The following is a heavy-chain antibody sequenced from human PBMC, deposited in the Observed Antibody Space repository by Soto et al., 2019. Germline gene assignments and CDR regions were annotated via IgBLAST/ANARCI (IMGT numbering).Heavy chain of an antibody. J-gene: IGHJ5*02. D-gene: IGHD3-16*01. CDR3: ARENDYVWGSHNWFDP. V-gene: IGHV4-4*07. Sequence: SETLSLTCTVSGGSISSYYWSWIRQPAGKGLEWIGRIYTSGSTNYNPSLKSRVTMSVDTSKNQFSLKLSSVTAADTAVYYRARENDYVWGSHNWFDPWGQGTLVT. CDR2: IYTSGST. CDR1: GGSISSYY.